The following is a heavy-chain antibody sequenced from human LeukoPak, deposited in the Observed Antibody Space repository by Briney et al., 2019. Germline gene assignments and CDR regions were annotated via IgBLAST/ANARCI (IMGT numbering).Heavy chain of an antibody. CDR1: GYTFTSYV. V-gene: IGHV1-3*03. CDR2: INAGNGNT. J-gene: IGHJ3*02. CDR3: ARDLSDYGSQDAFDI. Sequence: ASVKVSCKASGYTFTSYVMHWVRQAPGQRLEWMGRINAGNGNTKYSQEFQGRVTITRDTSASTAYMELSSLRSEDTAVYYCARDLSDYGSQDAFDIWGQGTMVTVSS. D-gene: IGHD4-17*01.